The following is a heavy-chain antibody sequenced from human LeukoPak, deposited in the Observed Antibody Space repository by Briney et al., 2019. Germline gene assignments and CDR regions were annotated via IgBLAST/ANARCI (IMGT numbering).Heavy chain of an antibody. J-gene: IGHJ4*02. CDR2: INPNSGGT. CDR3: ARVYYYASGRLDS. V-gene: IGHV1-2*02. Sequence: ASVKVSFTASGYTFTGYYMHWVRQAPGQGLEWMGWINPNSGGTNYAQKFHGRGTMTRDTSISTAYMELSRLRSDDTAVYYCARVYYYASGRLDSWGQGTLITVSS. D-gene: IGHD3-10*01. CDR1: GYTFTGYY.